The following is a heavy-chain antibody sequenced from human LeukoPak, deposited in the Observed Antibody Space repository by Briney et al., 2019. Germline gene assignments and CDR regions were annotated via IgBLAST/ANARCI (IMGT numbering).Heavy chain of an antibody. D-gene: IGHD7-27*01. CDR1: GYSFTSYW. V-gene: IGHV5-51*01. CDR3: AREYWGSGDY. CDR2: IYPGDSSV. J-gene: IGHJ4*02. Sequence: GESLKISCKGSGYSFTSYWIGWVRQMPGKGLEWMGIIYPGDSSVKYRPSFQGQVTISADKSINTVYLHWSSLKASDTAMYYCAREYWGSGDYWGQGTLVTVSS.